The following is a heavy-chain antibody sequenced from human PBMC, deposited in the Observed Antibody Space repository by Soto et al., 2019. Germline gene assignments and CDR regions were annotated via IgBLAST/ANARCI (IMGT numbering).Heavy chain of an antibody. CDR1: GFTFSSYG. Sequence: QVQLVESGGGVVQTGRSLRLSCAASGFTFSSYGMHWVRQAPGKGLEWVAVISYDGSNKYYADSVKGRFTISRDNSKNTLYLQMNSLRAEDTAVYYCAKDPRGPSKSVWYGMDVWGQGTTVTVSS. CDR3: AKDPRGPSKSVWYGMDV. J-gene: IGHJ6*02. V-gene: IGHV3-30*18. D-gene: IGHD2-15*01. CDR2: ISYDGSNK.